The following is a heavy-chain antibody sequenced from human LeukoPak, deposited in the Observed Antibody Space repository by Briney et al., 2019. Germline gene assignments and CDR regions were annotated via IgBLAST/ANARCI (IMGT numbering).Heavy chain of an antibody. CDR2: ISAYNGNT. V-gene: IGHV1-18*01. Sequence: GASVKVSCKASGYTFTSYGISWVRQAPGQGLEWMGWISAYNGNTNYAQKLQGRVTMTTDTSTSTAYMELRSLRSDDTAVYYCARVETLGYCSSTSCYFGSSWPYYFDYWGQGTLVTVSS. J-gene: IGHJ4*02. CDR1: GYTFTSYG. CDR3: ARVETLGYCSSTSCYFGSSWPYYFDY. D-gene: IGHD2-2*01.